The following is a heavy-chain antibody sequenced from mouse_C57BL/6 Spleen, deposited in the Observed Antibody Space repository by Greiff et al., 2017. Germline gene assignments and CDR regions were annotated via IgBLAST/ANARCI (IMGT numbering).Heavy chain of an antibody. Sequence: VQLQQPGTELVKPGASVKLSCKASGYTFTSYWMHWVKQRPGQGLEWIGNINPSNGGTNYNEKFKSKATLTVDKSSSTAYMQLSSLTSEDSAVYYCAREGPYYDYDEGYFDVWGTGTTVTVSS. CDR1: GYTFTSYW. CDR2: INPSNGGT. D-gene: IGHD2-4*01. J-gene: IGHJ1*03. CDR3: AREGPYYDYDEGYFDV. V-gene: IGHV1-53*01.